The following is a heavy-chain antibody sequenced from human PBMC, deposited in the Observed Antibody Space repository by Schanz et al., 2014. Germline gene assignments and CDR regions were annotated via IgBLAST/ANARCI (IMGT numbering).Heavy chain of an antibody. CDR2: SSTGSGGT. CDR3: ARDLKGKVAIVGVIAAQNYYCMDV. CDR1: EYSFTSYS. V-gene: IGHV1-3*04. D-gene: IGHD2-21*01. Sequence: QVHLVQSGAAAKRPGASVKVSCKASEYSFTSYSMHWVRQAPGQRLEWMGWSSTGSGGTRYSQNFQGRVTITRDTSASTANMELSSLRSEDTAVYSCARDLKGKVAIVGVIAAQNYYCMDVWGKGTTVTVSS. J-gene: IGHJ6*03.